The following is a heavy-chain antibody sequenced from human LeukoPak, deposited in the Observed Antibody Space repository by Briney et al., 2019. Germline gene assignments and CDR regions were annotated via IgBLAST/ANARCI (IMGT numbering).Heavy chain of an antibody. CDR2: IEPDGSEK. D-gene: IGHD3-10*01. CDR3: AREPGRDPD. V-gene: IGHV3-7*01. Sequence: GESLRLSCAASGFTFRDYWMTWVRQAAGKGLEWVASIEPDGSEKYYADSVKGRFTLSRDNVENSLYLQMNTLRVDDTAVYYCAREPGRDPDWGQGTLVTVSS. CDR1: GFTFRDYW. J-gene: IGHJ4*02.